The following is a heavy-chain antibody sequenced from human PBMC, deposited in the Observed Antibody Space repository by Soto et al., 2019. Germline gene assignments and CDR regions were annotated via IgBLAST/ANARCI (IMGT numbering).Heavy chain of an antibody. CDR1: GFTFSSYA. J-gene: IGHJ1*01. CDR2: ISGSGGST. V-gene: IGHV3-23*01. Sequence: PWGSLRLSCAASGFTFSSYAIIFVGHAPVKGLEWVSAISGSGGSTYYADSVKGRFTISRDNSKNTLYLQMNSLRAEDTAVYYCAKLWDTYYYDSSGPKYWGQGTLVTVSS. D-gene: IGHD3-22*01. CDR3: AKLWDTYYYDSSGPKY.